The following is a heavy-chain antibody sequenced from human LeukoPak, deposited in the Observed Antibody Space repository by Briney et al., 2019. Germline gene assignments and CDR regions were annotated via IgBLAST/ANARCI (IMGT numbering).Heavy chain of an antibody. J-gene: IGHJ6*02. D-gene: IGHD4-17*01. CDR3: ARGFGDYGDFPYYYYYYGMDV. CDR1: GGSFSGYY. CDR2: INHSGST. V-gene: IGHV4-34*01. Sequence: PSETLSLTCAVYGGSFSGYYWSWIRQPPGKGLEWIGEINHSGSTNYNPSLTSRVTISVDTSKNQFSLKLSSVTAADTAVYYCARGFGDYGDFPYYYYYYGMDVWGQGTTVTVSS.